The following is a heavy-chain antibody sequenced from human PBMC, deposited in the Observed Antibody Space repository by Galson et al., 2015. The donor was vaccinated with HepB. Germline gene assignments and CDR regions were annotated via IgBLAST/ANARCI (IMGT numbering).Heavy chain of an antibody. Sequence: SLRLSCAASGFTFSSHGMNWVRQAPGKGLEWVATIWVDGTNKFYADSVKGRFTISRDNSKNTLSLQMNSLRADDTAVYYCAREGEPHIYWSALDFWGQGILVTVSS. V-gene: IGHV3-33*01. CDR1: GFTFSSHG. D-gene: IGHD3-3*01. CDR2: IWVDGTNK. CDR3: AREGEPHIYWSALDF. J-gene: IGHJ4*02.